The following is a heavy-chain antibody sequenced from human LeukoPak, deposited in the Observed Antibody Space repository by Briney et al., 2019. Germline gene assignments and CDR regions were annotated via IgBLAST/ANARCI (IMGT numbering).Heavy chain of an antibody. CDR3: ARDGVMAETPFYFDS. D-gene: IGHD2-21*01. CDR2: ISSSTSNI. Sequence: GGSLRLSCTGSGFIFNSYGINWVRQAQGKGLEWVAYISSSTSNIFYAGSVKGRFTISRDHAKDSVLLQMNSLRVEDTALYFCARDGVMAETPFYFDSWGQGALVTVSS. CDR1: GFIFNSYG. V-gene: IGHV3-48*01. J-gene: IGHJ4*02.